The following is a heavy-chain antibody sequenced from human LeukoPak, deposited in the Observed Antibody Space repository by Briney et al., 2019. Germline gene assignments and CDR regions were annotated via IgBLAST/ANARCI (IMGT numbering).Heavy chain of an antibody. D-gene: IGHD6-13*01. V-gene: IGHV4-39*07. CDR1: GGSIISKSYY. Sequence: PSETLSLTCTVSGGSIISKSYYWGWVRQPPGKGLEWIGSIYHSESVYYNPSLKSRIAILMDTSNNQFSLNLNSLTAADTAVYYCARDPSFIAAAVEGCYYYGMDVWGQGTTVTVSS. J-gene: IGHJ6*02. CDR2: IYHSESV. CDR3: ARDPSFIAAAVEGCYYYGMDV.